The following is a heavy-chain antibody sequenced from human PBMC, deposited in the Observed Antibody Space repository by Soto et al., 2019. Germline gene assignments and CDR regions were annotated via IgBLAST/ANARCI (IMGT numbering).Heavy chain of an antibody. CDR3: ATSITMVRGVSYYGMDV. CDR2: INHSGST. V-gene: IGHV4-34*01. Sequence: ASETLSLTCAVYGGSFSGYYWSWIRQPPGKGLEWIGEINHSGSTNYNPSLKSRVTISVDTSKNQFSLKLSSVTAADTAVYYCATSITMVRGVSYYGMDVWGQGTTVTVSS. CDR1: GGSFSGYY. D-gene: IGHD3-10*01. J-gene: IGHJ6*02.